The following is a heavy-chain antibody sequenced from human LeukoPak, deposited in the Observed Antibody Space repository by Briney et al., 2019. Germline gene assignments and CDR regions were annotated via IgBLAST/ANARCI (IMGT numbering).Heavy chain of an antibody. CDR1: GGSISSYY. CDR3: ARSVVPYYYYGMDV. D-gene: IGHD4-23*01. J-gene: IGHJ6*02. CDR2: IYYSGST. Sequence: PSETLSLTCTVSGGSISSYYWSWIRQPPGKGLERIGYIYYSGSTNYNPSLKSRVTISVDTSKNQFSLKLSSVTAADTAVYYCARSVVPYYYYGMDVWGQGTTVTVSS. V-gene: IGHV4-59*01.